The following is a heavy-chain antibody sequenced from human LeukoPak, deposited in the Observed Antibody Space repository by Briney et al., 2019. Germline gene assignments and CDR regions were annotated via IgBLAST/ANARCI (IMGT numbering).Heavy chain of an antibody. CDR3: ARTVTTYRYYYYGMDV. J-gene: IGHJ6*02. D-gene: IGHD1-14*01. V-gene: IGHV1-8*01. CDR1: GYTFTSYD. CDR2: MNPNSGDT. Sequence: ASVKVSCKASGYTFTSYDINWVRQATGQGLEWMGWMNPNSGDTGYAQKFQGRVTMTRNTSISTAYMELSSLRSEDTAVYYCARTVTTYRYYYYGMDVWGQGTTVTVSS.